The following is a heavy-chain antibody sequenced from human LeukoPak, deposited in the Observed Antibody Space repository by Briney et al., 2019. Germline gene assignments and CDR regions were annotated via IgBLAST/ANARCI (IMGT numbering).Heavy chain of an antibody. D-gene: IGHD5-18*01. CDR1: GGSFSGYY. J-gene: IGHJ4*02. V-gene: IGHV4-34*01. CDR2: INHSGST. Sequence: SETLSLTCVVYGGSFSGYYWNWIRQPPGKGLEWIGEINHSGSTNYNPSLKSRVTISVDTSKNQFSLKLSSVTAADTAVYYCARLNGYSYGYEDYWGQGTLVTVSS. CDR3: ARLNGYSYGYEDY.